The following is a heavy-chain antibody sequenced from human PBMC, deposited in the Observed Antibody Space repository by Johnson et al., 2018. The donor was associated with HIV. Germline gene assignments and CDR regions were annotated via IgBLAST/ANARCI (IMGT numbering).Heavy chain of an antibody. CDR3: AREPGLVAAVDI. J-gene: IGHJ3*02. CDR1: GFTFSTYA. CDR2: ISYDGSNK. V-gene: IGHV3-30*04. Sequence: QVQLVESGGGVVQPGRSLRLSCAASGFTFSTYALHWVRQAPGKGLEWVAVISYDGSNKYYAVAVKGRFTISSDNSKNTPYLQMNSLRAEDTAVYYCAREPGLVAAVDIWGQGTMVTVSS. D-gene: IGHD6-19*01.